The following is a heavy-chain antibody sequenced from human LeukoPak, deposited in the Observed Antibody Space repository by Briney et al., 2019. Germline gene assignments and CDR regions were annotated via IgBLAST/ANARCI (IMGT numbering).Heavy chain of an antibody. CDR2: IYESRST. V-gene: IGHV4-59*11. J-gene: IGHJ4*02. Sequence: SETLPLTCTVSGGSISTHYWSWIRQPPGKGLEWIGQIYESRSTNYNPSLRSRVTISADTSKNQFSLKLNSVTAADTAVYYCARGGDSSGLTDYWGQGTLVTVSS. D-gene: IGHD3-22*01. CDR1: GGSISTHY. CDR3: ARGGDSSGLTDY.